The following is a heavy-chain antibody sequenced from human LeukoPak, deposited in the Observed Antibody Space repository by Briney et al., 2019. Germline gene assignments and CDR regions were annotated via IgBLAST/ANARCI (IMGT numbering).Heavy chain of an antibody. D-gene: IGHD2-2*01. Sequence: SDALSLTCTVSGGSISISSYYWGWIRQPPGMGLEWNGSIYYSGSTYYNPSLKSRVTISVDTSKNQFSLKLSSVTAADTAVYYCARGRGKGLSDYWGQGTLVTVSS. CDR3: ARGRGKGLSDY. CDR2: IYYSGST. CDR1: GGSISISSYY. V-gene: IGHV4-39*01. J-gene: IGHJ4*02.